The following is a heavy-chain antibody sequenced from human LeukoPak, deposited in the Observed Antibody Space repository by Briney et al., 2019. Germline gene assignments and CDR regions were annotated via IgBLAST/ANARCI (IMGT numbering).Heavy chain of an antibody. J-gene: IGHJ4*02. V-gene: IGHV3-30-3*01. CDR2: ISYDGSNK. CDR1: GFTFSDYY. Sequence: GGSLRLSCAASGFTFSDYYMSWIRQAPGKGLEWVAVISYDGSNKYYADSVKGRFTISRDNSKNTLYLQMNSLRAEDTAVYYCAWDRSGYFDYWGQGTLVTVSS. CDR3: AWDRSGYFDY. D-gene: IGHD2-15*01.